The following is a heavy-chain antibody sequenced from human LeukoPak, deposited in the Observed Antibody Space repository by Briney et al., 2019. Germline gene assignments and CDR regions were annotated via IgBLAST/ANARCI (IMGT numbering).Heavy chain of an antibody. CDR1: GFTFTSSA. V-gene: IGHV1-58*01. CDR2: IVVGSGNT. D-gene: IGHD3-22*01. CDR3: AASALYYYDSSGDL. J-gene: IGHJ4*02. Sequence: SVKVSCKASGFTFTSSAVQWVRQARGQRLEWIGWIVVGSGNTNYAQKFQERVTITRDMSTSTAYMELRSLRSEDTAVYYCAASALYYYDSSGDLWGQGTLVTVSS.